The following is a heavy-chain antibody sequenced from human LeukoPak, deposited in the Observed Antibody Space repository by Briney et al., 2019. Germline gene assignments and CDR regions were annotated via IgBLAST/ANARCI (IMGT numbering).Heavy chain of an antibody. CDR3: TTSPLYQLLTNDY. D-gene: IGHD2-2*01. V-gene: IGHV3-15*01. Sequence: GGSLRLSCAASGFTFSNAWMSWVRQAPGKGLEWVGRIKSKTDGGTTDYAAPVKGRFTISRDDSKNTLYLQMNSLKTEDTAVYYCTTSPLYQLLTNDYWGQGTLVTVSS. CDR2: IKSKTDGGTT. CDR1: GFTFSNAW. J-gene: IGHJ4*02.